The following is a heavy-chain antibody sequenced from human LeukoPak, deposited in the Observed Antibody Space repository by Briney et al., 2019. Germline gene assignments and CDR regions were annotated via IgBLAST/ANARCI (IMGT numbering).Heavy chain of an antibody. D-gene: IGHD1-14*01. CDR1: GFTVSSNY. Sequence: GGSLRLSCAASGFTVSSNYMTWVRQAPGKGLEWVSVIYSGGSTYYADSVKGRFTISRDDSKTTLYLQMNSLRAEDTAVYYCASGLPPGIIDYWGQGTLVTVSS. CDR2: IYSGGST. V-gene: IGHV3-53*01. CDR3: ASGLPPGIIDY. J-gene: IGHJ4*02.